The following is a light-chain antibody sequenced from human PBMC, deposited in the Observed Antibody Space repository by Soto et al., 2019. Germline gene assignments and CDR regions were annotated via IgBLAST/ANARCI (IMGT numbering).Light chain of an antibody. Sequence: EIVMTQSPATLSLSPGDTATLSCRASQSVYTNLAWYVQKPGQAPRRLIYGVSTWGTGVTDRFSGSGSGTEFTLTISSLQSEDFAIHYCQQYKSWPIKFGKSTGLEI. CDR3: QQYKSWPIK. CDR1: QSVYTN. V-gene: IGKV3D-15*01. CDR2: GVS. J-gene: IGKJ5*01.